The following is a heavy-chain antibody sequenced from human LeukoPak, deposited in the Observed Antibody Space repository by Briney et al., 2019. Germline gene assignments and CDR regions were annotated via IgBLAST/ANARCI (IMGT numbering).Heavy chain of an antibody. CDR3: ARPPQYYDSSGYYPEYFQH. J-gene: IGHJ1*01. D-gene: IGHD3-22*01. Sequence: EASVKVSCKASGYTFTSYYMHWVRQAPGQGLEWMGIINPSGGSTSYAQKFQGRVTMTRDMSTSTVYMELSSLRSEDTAVYYCARPPQYYDSSGYYPEYFQHWGQGTLVTVSS. CDR2: INPSGGST. V-gene: IGHV1-46*01. CDR1: GYTFTSYY.